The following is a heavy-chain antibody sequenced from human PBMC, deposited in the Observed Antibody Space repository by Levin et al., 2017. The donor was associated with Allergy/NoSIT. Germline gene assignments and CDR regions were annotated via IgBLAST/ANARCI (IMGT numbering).Heavy chain of an antibody. D-gene: IGHD1-1*01. CDR3: ARSLQPDWFDP. CDR1: GGTFSSYA. V-gene: IGHV1-69*04. J-gene: IGHJ5*02. Sequence: SVKVSCKASGGTFSSYAISWVRQAPGQGLEWMGRIIPILGIANYAQKFQGRVTITADKSTSTAYMELSSLRSEDTAVYYCARSLQPDWFDPWGQGTLVTVSS. CDR2: IIPILGIA.